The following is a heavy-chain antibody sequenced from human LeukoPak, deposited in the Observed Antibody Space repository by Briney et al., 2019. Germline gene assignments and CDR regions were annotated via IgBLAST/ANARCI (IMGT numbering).Heavy chain of an antibody. CDR1: GYSFSNYW. Sequence: GESPKISCKGSGYSFSNYWIGWVRQMPGKGLEWMAIMNPGNSDTKYNPAFQGQVTISADKSISTAYLQWSSLKASDSAMYYCARRSSSEFWGQGTLVTVSS. V-gene: IGHV5-51*01. CDR3: ARRSSSEF. J-gene: IGHJ4*02. CDR2: MNPGNSDT. D-gene: IGHD6-6*01.